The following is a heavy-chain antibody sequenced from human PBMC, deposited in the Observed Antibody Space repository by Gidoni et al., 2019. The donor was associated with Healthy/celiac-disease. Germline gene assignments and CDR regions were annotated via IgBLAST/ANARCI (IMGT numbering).Heavy chain of an antibody. J-gene: IGHJ2*01. D-gene: IGHD6-19*01. CDR3: AREGARGSGWYGGWYFDL. CDR2: RKQDGSEK. V-gene: IGHV3-7*01. Sequence: DVQLVESGGGLVQPGGSLRLSCAASGFTFSSYWMSWVRQAPGKGLEWVANRKQDGSEKYYVDSVKGRFTISRDNAKNSLYLQMNGLGAGDTAVYYCAREGARGSGWYGGWYFDLWGRGSLVTVFS. CDR1: GFTFSSYW.